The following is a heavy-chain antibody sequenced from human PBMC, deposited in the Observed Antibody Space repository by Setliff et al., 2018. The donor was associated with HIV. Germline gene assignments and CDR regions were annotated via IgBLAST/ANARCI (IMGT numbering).Heavy chain of an antibody. J-gene: IGHJ4*02. CDR3: ARDRIAAAGTLMGY. CDR2: TNPNSGGT. Sequence: GASVKVSCKASGYTFTGYYMHWVRQAPGQGLEWMGRTNPNSGGTSYAQKFQGRVTMTRDTSISTAYMELSRLRSDDTAVYYCARDRIAAAGTLMGYWGQGTLVTVSS. V-gene: IGHV1-2*06. D-gene: IGHD6-13*01. CDR1: GYTFTGYY.